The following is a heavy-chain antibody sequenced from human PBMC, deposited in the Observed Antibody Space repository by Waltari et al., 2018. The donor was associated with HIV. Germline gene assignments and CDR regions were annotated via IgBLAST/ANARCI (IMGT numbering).Heavy chain of an antibody. CDR1: GFTFSSYW. CDR3: AREEATTYFDY. D-gene: IGHD1-1*01. V-gene: IGHV3-7*01. Sequence: EVQLVESGGGLVQPGGSLRLSCAASGFTFSSYWMSWVREAPGKGLDGVANKMQDGSEKYYGDSVKGRFTISRDNAKNSLYLQMNSLRAEDTAVYYCAREEATTYFDYWGQGTLVTVSS. J-gene: IGHJ4*02. CDR2: KMQDGSEK.